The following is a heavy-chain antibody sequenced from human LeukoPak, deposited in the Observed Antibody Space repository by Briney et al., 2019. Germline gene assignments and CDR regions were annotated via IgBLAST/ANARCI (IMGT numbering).Heavy chain of an antibody. Sequence: GESLKISCKGSGYSFTSYWIGWVRQMPGKGLEWMGIIYPGDSDTRYSPSSQGQVTISADKSISTAYLQWSSLKASDTAMYYCARQVVIEGNWFDPWGQGTLVTVSS. CDR3: ARQVVIEGNWFDP. V-gene: IGHV5-51*01. CDR2: IYPGDSDT. CDR1: GYSFTSYW. J-gene: IGHJ5*02. D-gene: IGHD3-22*01.